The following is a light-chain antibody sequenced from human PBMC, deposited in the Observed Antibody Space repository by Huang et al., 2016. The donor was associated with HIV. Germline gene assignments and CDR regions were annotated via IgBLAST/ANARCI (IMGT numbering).Light chain of an antibody. CDR2: EVS. J-gene: IGKJ2*01. CDR1: QRLLYTDGKTY. Sequence: DIVMTQTPLSLSVTPGQPASISCNSCQRLLYTDGKTYLYWYLQKPDRSPQLLNDEVSRRFSKVTDRCSGSGSGTHFTLKISRVEAEDVGVYYCMQGLHLPYTFGQGAKLEIK. V-gene: IGKV2-29*02. CDR3: MQGLHLPYT.